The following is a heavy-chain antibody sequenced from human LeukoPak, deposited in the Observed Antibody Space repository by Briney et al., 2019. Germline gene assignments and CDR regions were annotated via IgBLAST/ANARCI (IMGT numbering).Heavy chain of an antibody. V-gene: IGHV4-39*01. CDR3: ARLLCSSTSCDYYYYYMDV. J-gene: IGHJ6*03. D-gene: IGHD2-2*01. CDR1: GGSIRSSSYY. Sequence: PSETLSLTCTVSGGSIRSSSYYWGWIRQPPGKGLEWIGSIYYSGSTYYNPSLKSRVTISVDTSKNQFSLKLSSVTAADTAVYYCARLLCSSTSCDYYYYYMDVWGKGTTVTVSS. CDR2: IYYSGST.